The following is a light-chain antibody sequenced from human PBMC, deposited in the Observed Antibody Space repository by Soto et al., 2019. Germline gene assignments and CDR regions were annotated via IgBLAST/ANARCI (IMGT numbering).Light chain of an antibody. CDR2: GAS. J-gene: IGKJ5*01. Sequence: VMMTQSPATLSVSAGERATLSCRASHSIGRNLVWCQQKPGQPPRLLIYGASIRATGIPARFSGSGSGTEFTLTISSLQSEDFAVYYCQHYNNWPLFGQGTRLEIK. CDR3: QHYNNWPL. V-gene: IGKV3-15*01. CDR1: HSIGRN.